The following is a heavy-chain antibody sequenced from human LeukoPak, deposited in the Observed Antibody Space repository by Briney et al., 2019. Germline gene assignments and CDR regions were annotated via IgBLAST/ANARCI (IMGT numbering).Heavy chain of an antibody. D-gene: IGHD3-10*01. V-gene: IGHV4-31*03. J-gene: IGHJ4*02. Sequence: PSQTLSLTCTVSGGSISSGGYYWSWIRQHPGKGLEWIGYIYYSGSTYYNPSLKSRVTISVDTSKNQFSLKLSSVTAADTAVYYCARDRGSHPPYYFDYWGQGNLVTVSS. CDR3: ARDRGSHPPYYFDY. CDR1: GGSISSGGYY. CDR2: IYYSGST.